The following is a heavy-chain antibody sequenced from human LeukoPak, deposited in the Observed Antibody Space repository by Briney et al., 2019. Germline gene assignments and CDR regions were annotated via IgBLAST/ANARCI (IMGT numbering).Heavy chain of an antibody. CDR3: ARDLISIAAAAFDY. CDR1: GYTFTSYY. Sequence: ASVKVSCKASGYTFTSYYMHWVRQAPGQGLEWMGIINPSGGSTSYAQKFQGRVTMTRDRSITTAYMELSRLRSDDTAVYYCARDLISIAAAAFDYWGQGTLVTVSS. V-gene: IGHV1-46*01. J-gene: IGHJ4*02. D-gene: IGHD6-13*01. CDR2: INPSGGST.